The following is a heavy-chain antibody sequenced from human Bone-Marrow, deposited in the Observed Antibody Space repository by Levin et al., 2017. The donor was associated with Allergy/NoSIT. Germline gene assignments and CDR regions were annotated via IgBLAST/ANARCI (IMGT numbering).Heavy chain of an antibody. CDR3: ARVHCSSTSCYLFDALDI. Sequence: LSLTCAASGFTFSRYNMNWVRQAAGKGLEWVSSISSSGTYIYYADSVEGRFTISRDNAKNSLFLQMNSLRAEDTAVYYCARVHCSSTSCYLFDALDIWGQGTMVTVSS. CDR2: ISSSGTYI. J-gene: IGHJ3*02. D-gene: IGHD2-2*01. CDR1: GFTFSRYN. V-gene: IGHV3-21*01.